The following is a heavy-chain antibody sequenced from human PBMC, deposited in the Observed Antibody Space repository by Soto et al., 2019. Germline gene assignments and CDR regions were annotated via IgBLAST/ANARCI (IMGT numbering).Heavy chain of an antibody. V-gene: IGHV1-69*01. CDR2: IIPLCGAG. CDR1: GDTFSSYA. CDR3: ASPGIAVAGRSVFDY. Sequence: QVQLVQSGAEVKKPGSSVKVSCKASGDTFSSYAINWIRQAPGQGLEWMGGIIPLCGAGNYAQKFQGRVTITADESTSTVYMELSSLRSEDTAVYYCASPGIAVAGRSVFDYWGQGTPVTVSS. D-gene: IGHD6-19*01. J-gene: IGHJ4*02.